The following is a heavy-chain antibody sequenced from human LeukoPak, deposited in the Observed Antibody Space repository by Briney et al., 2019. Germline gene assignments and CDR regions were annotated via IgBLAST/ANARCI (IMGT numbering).Heavy chain of an antibody. J-gene: IGHJ6*02. V-gene: IGHV3-23*01. Sequence: PGGSLRLSCAASGFTFSTYAMSWVRQAPGKGLEWVSAISGSGGTTYYADSVKGRFTISRDNSKNTLYLQMNSLRAEDTAVYYCAKIAAVAASPSSSSGMDVWDQGTTVTVSS. CDR3: AKIAAVAASPSSSSGMDV. CDR2: ISGSGGTT. CDR1: GFTFSTYA. D-gene: IGHD6-19*01.